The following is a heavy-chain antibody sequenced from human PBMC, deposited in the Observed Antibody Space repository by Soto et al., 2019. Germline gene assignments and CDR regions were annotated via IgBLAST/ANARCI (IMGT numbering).Heavy chain of an antibody. D-gene: IGHD1-26*01. Sequence: QVQLVESGGGVVQPGRSLRLSCAASGFTFSSYGMHWVRQAPGKGLEWVAGISYDGSNKYYADSVKGRFTISRDNSKNTLYLQMNSLRAEDTAVYYCAKEGGFDYWGQGTLVTVSS. CDR1: GFTFSSYG. J-gene: IGHJ4*02. CDR3: AKEGGFDY. CDR2: ISYDGSNK. V-gene: IGHV3-30*18.